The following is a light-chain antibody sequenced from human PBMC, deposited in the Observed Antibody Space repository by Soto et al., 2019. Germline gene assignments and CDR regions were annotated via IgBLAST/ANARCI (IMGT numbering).Light chain of an antibody. CDR2: EVS. J-gene: IGLJ1*01. Sequence: LTQPASVSGSPGQSITISCTGTSSDVGGYNYVSWYQQNPGKAPKLMIYEVSNRPSGVSNRFSGSKSGSMASLTISGLQAEDEADYYCSSYTINRTYVFGTGTKVTVL. CDR1: SSDVGGYNY. V-gene: IGLV2-14*01. CDR3: SSYTINRTYV.